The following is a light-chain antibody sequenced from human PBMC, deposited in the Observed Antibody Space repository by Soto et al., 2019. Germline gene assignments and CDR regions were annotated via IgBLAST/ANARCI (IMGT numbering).Light chain of an antibody. CDR2: QDT. CDR1: KLGDKY. J-gene: IGLJ1*01. V-gene: IGLV3-1*01. CDR3: QAWDSSADNYV. Sequence: SYELTQLPSVSVSPGQTASITCSGDKLGDKYICWYQQKPGQSPVLVIYQDTKRPSGIPERFSGSNSGKTATLTISGTQAMDEADYYCQAWDSSADNYVFGTGTKLTVL.